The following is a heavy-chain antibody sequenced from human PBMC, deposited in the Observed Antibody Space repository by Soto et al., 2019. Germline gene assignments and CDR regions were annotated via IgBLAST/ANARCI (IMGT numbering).Heavy chain of an antibody. Sequence: QGQLVQSGAEVKKPGASLKVSCKASGYTFTDFGISWVRQAPGQGLEWMGWISAYNSNTNYAHKVQSRVTMTTDTSTSTAYMELRNLTSDDTAVYYCARDSGNLGNWAYFLDYWGQGTLVTVSS. J-gene: IGHJ4*02. CDR2: ISAYNSNT. V-gene: IGHV1-18*01. D-gene: IGHD7-27*01. CDR1: GYTFTDFG. CDR3: ARDSGNLGNWAYFLDY.